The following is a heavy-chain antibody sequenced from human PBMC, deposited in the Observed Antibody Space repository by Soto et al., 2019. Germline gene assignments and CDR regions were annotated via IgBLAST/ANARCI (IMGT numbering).Heavy chain of an antibody. CDR1: GFTFSTYA. CDR2: ITGSGKST. J-gene: IGHJ6*02. D-gene: IGHD2-2*01. V-gene: IGHV3-23*01. CDR3: VKDWTGNKCPCMVV. Sequence: GGSLRLSCAASGFTFSTYAMTWVRQAPGEGLEWVSSITGSGKSTYYSDSVKGRFTISRDSSRNTVYLQMSSLRAEDTAVYFCVKDWTGNKCPCMVVRGQGTTVTVSS.